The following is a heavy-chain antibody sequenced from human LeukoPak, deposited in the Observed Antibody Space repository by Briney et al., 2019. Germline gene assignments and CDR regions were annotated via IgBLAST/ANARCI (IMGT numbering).Heavy chain of an antibody. CDR1: GFTFSSYG. D-gene: IGHD1-26*01. CDR2: IRSDGSNK. J-gene: IGHJ6*03. V-gene: IGHV3-30*02. CDR3: AKDSKIVGATFRSYHYMDV. Sequence: GGSLRLSCAASGFTFSSYGMHWVRQAPGKGLEWVAFIRSDGSNKYYADSVKGRFTIFRDSFENSLYLQMNSLRAEDTAVYYCAKDSKIVGATFRSYHYMDVWGKGTAVTVSS.